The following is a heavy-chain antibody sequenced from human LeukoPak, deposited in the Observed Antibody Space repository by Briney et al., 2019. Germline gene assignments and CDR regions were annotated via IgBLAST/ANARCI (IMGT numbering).Heavy chain of an antibody. CDR3: ARVFFRYDEVPRFYYYYYMDV. D-gene: IGHD3-3*01. Sequence: GASVKVSCKASGGTFSSYAISWVRQAPGQGLEWMGGIIPIFGTANYAQKFQGRVTITADKSTSTAYMELSSLRSEDTAVYYCARVFFRYDEVPRFYYYYYMDVWGKGTMVTVSS. CDR2: IIPIFGTA. V-gene: IGHV1-69*06. CDR1: GGTFSSYA. J-gene: IGHJ6*03.